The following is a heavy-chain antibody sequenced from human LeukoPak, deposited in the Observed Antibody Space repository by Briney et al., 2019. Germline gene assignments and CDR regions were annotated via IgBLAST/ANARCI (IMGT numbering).Heavy chain of an antibody. J-gene: IGHJ6*03. D-gene: IGHD5-12*01. V-gene: IGHV3-48*03. Sequence: PGGSLRLSCAASGFTFSSYEMNWVRQAPGKGLEWVSYISSSGSTIYYADSVKGRFTVSRDNAKNSLYLQMNSLRAEDTAVYYCARGFRLPHYYYYMDVWGKGTTVTVSS. CDR1: GFTFSSYE. CDR3: ARGFRLPHYYYYMDV. CDR2: ISSSGSTI.